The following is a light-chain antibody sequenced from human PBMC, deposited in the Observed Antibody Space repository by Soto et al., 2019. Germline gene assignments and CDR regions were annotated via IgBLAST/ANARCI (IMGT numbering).Light chain of an antibody. CDR3: QQYNNWPLP. CDR1: QSVSSK. J-gene: IGKJ4*01. V-gene: IGKV3-15*01. Sequence: EIVMTQSPATLSVSPGERATLSCRASQSVSSKLAWYQQKPGQAPRLLIYGASTRATGIPARFSGSGSGTEFPLTISSLQSEDFAVYYCQQYNNWPLPFGGGTKVELK. CDR2: GAS.